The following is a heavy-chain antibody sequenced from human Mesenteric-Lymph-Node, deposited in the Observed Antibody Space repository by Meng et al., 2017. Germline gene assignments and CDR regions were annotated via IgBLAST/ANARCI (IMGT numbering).Heavy chain of an antibody. CDR1: GGSFSGYY. Sequence: GSLRLSCAVYGGSFSGYYWSWIRQPPGKGLEWIGEINHSGSTNYNPSLKSRVTISVDTSKNQLSLKLSSVTAADTAVYYCARGVVRGVIIKNWGQGTLVTVSS. V-gene: IGHV4-34*01. J-gene: IGHJ4*02. CDR3: ARGVVRGVIIKN. CDR2: INHSGST. D-gene: IGHD3-10*01.